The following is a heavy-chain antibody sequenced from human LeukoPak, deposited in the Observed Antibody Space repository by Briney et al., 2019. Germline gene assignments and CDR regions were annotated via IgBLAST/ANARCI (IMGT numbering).Heavy chain of an antibody. J-gene: IGHJ5*01. CDR1: GYSIKTSYH. CDR3: ARDRFDYGEYEFDS. CDR2: IHHSEDT. D-gene: IGHD4-17*01. Sequence: SETLSLTCTVSGYSIKTSYHWAWVRQPPGKGLEWVATIHHSEDTFYNPSLKSRATISMDTSKNDFSLTLKSVAAADTAVYYCARDRFDYGEYEFDSWGQGALVTVSS. V-gene: IGHV4-38-2*02.